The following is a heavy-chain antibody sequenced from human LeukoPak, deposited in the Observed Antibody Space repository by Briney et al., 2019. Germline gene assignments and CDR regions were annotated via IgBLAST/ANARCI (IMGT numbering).Heavy chain of an antibody. CDR1: GFTFNSYS. CDR3: AREGYDILTAYYIRNFYFDY. D-gene: IGHD3-9*01. V-gene: IGHV3-48*01. J-gene: IGHJ4*02. CDR2: ISISSGTI. Sequence: PGGSLRLSCAASGFTFNSYSMNWLGQAPGKGLEWVSYISISSGTIYYADSVKGRFTISRDNAKNSLSLQMNSLRAEDTAVYYCAREGYDILTAYYIRNFYFDYWGRGTLVTVSS.